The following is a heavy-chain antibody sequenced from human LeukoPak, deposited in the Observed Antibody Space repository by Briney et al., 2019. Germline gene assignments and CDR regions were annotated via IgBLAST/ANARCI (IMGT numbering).Heavy chain of an antibody. CDR3: ARDGTTMIAFDY. Sequence: GGSLRLSCAASGFTFSSYSMNWVRQAPGKGLEWVSSISSSSSYIYYADSVKGRFTISRDNAKNSLYLQMNSLRAEDTPVYYCARDGTTMIAFDYWGQGTLVTVSS. CDR2: ISSSSSYI. D-gene: IGHD3-22*01. V-gene: IGHV3-21*01. J-gene: IGHJ4*02. CDR1: GFTFSSYS.